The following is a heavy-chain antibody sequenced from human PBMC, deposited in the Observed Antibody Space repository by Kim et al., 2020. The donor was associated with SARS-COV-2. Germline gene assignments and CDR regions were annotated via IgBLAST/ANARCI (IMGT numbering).Heavy chain of an antibody. CDR3: ARGGSGSYYSYFDY. J-gene: IGHJ4*02. V-gene: IGHV3-30*04. CDR1: GFTFSSYA. Sequence: GGSLRLSCAASGFTFSSYAMHWVRQAPGKGLEWVAVISYDGSNKYYADSVKGRFTISRDNSKNTLYLQMNSLRAEDTAVYYCARGGSGSYYSYFDYWGQGTLVTVSS. D-gene: IGHD3-10*01. CDR2: ISYDGSNK.